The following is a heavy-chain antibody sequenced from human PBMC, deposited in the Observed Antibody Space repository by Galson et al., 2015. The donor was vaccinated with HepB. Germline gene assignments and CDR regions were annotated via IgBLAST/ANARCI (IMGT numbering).Heavy chain of an antibody. J-gene: IGHJ4*02. Sequence: SVKVSCKASGYTFTSYGISWVRQAPGQGLEWMGWISAYNGNTNYAQKLQGRVTMTTDTSTSTAYMELRSLRSDDTAVYYCAREGPSWGSGSYLHYWGQGTLVTVSS. CDR2: ISAYNGNT. CDR3: AREGPSWGSGSYLHY. D-gene: IGHD3-10*01. V-gene: IGHV1-18*01. CDR1: GYTFTSYG.